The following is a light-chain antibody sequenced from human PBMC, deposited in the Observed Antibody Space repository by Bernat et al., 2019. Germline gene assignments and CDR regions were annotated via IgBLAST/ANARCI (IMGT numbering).Light chain of an antibody. Sequence: EIVLTQSPGTLSLSPGERATLSCRASQSVSSSNLVWYQQKPGQAPRLLIYGASSRATGIPDRFSGSGSGTDFTLTISRLEPEDFAVYYCQQYGSSPPFTFGPGTKVDIK. V-gene: IGKV3-20*01. CDR1: QSVSSSN. J-gene: IGKJ3*01. CDR3: QQYGSSPPFT. CDR2: GAS.